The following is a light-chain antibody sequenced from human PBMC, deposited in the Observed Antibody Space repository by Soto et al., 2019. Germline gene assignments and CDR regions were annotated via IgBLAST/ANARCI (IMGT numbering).Light chain of an antibody. CDR2: GAS. J-gene: IGKJ1*01. Sequence: EIVLTQSPGTLSLSPGERATLSCRASQSVSSIYLAWYQHKPGQAPRLLIYGASSRATGIPDRFSGSGSGKDFTLTISRLEPEDFAVYYCQQYGSSSWTFGRGTKVEIK. V-gene: IGKV3-20*01. CDR3: QQYGSSSWT. CDR1: QSVSSIY.